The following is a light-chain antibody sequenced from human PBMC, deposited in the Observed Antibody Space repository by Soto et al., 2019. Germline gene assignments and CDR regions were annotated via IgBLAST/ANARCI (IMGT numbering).Light chain of an antibody. Sequence: QSALTQPASVSGSPGRSITISCTGTSSDVGSYNYVSWYQQHPGKAPKLMIYEVSDRPSGISSRFSGSKSGNTASLTISGLQTEDEADYYCSSYTSSSTLFGTGTKVTVL. V-gene: IGLV2-14*01. CDR1: SSDVGSYNY. CDR2: EVS. CDR3: SSYTSSSTL. J-gene: IGLJ1*01.